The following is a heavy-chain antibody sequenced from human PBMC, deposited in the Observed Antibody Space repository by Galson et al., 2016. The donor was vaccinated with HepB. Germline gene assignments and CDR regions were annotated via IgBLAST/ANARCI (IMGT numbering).Heavy chain of an antibody. V-gene: IGHV3-33*08. D-gene: IGHD4-11*01. Sequence: SLRLSCAASGFTFGSYGMHWVRQAPGKGLEWMAVIWHDGSEQHYADSVKGRFTISRENSKNTVYLQINSLRAEATAVYYCAREGPRGMTTGDYWGQGTLVIVSS. CDR1: GFTFGSYG. J-gene: IGHJ4*02. CDR2: IWHDGSEQ. CDR3: AREGPRGMTTGDY.